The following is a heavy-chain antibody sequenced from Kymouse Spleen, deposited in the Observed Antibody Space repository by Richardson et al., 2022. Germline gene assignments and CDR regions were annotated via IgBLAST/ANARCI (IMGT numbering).Heavy chain of an antibody. CDR2: IYYSGST. CDR3: ARRGYCSGGSCRNLDY. V-gene: IGHV4-39*01. J-gene: IGHJ4*02. D-gene: IGHD2-15*01. Sequence: QLQLQESGPGLVKPSETLSLTCTVSGGSISSSSYYWGWIRQPPGKGLEWIGSIYYSGSTYYNPSLKSRVTISVDTSKNQFSLKLSSVTAADTAVYYCARRGYCSGGSCRNLDYWGQGTLVTVSS. CDR1: GGSISSSSYY.